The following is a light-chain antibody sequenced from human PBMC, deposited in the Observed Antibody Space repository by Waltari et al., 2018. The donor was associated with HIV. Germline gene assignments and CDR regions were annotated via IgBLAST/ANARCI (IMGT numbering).Light chain of an antibody. CDR2: NTN. CDR1: SSDIGSNT. Sequence: QSVLTQPPSASGTPGQRVTISCSGSSSDIGSNTVNWYQQLPGTAPKLLIYNTNQRPSGDPHRCFGSQSCTAADLAISGRQCEDEADYYCAAWEDGLIGYVLGTGTKVTVL. J-gene: IGLJ1*01. V-gene: IGLV1-44*01. CDR3: AAWEDGLIGYV.